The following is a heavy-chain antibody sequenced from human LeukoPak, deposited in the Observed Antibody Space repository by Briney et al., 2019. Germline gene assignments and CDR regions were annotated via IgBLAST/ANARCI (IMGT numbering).Heavy chain of an antibody. Sequence: GSVKVSCKASGYSFTDKYMHWVRQAPGQGLEWMGWINPNSGGTNYAQKFQGRVTITTDTSMSTAYMELSRLTSDDTAVYYCARAGGRSWFDPWGQGTLVTVSS. CDR1: GYSFTDKY. V-gene: IGHV1-2*02. J-gene: IGHJ5*02. CDR2: INPNSGGT. CDR3: ARAGGRSWFDP.